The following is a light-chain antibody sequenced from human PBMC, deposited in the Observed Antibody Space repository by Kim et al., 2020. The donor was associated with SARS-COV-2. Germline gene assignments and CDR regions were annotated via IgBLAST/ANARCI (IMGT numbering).Light chain of an antibody. V-gene: IGKV1-6*02. CDR1: QVIRNE. Sequence: ASGGNRITITCRASQVIRNELWLYQLRPGKAPKVRTYTPSSLQSGVPSRFRGSVSRTDISLTISSLQPEDSATYYFLQDGNYPRTFGGGTKVDIK. CDR3: LQDGNYPRT. J-gene: IGKJ4*01. CDR2: TPS.